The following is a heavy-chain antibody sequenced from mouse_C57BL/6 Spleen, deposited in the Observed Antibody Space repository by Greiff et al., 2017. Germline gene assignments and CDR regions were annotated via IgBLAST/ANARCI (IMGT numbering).Heavy chain of an antibody. CDR1: GYTFTSYW. D-gene: IGHD1-1*02. CDR3: SSEVEECEGTWFAF. V-gene: IGHV1-7*01. Sequence: QVQLQQPGAELAKPGASVKLSCKASGYTFTSYWMHWVKQRPGQGLEWIGYIDPCDGSTKYNQKFKDKATLTVDKSSSTAYMQLSSLTEEDAGVSYYSSEVEECEGTWFAFWGQGTPVTVSS. CDR2: IDPCDGST. J-gene: IGHJ3*01.